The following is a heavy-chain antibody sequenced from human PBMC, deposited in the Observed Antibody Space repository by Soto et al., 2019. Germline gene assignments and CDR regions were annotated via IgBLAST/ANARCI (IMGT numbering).Heavy chain of an antibody. V-gene: IGHV3-49*04. CDR2: IRGKAYGGTT. CDR1: GFNLGNYA. Sequence: GGSLRLSCTASGFNLGNYAMGWVRQAPGKGLEWVGFIRGKAYGGTTAYAASVKGRFTSSRDDSKIIAHLQMNRLKTEDTAVYYCTRSFAGFNNWGQGTTVTVSS. J-gene: IGHJ6*02. D-gene: IGHD3-10*01. CDR3: TRSFAGFNN.